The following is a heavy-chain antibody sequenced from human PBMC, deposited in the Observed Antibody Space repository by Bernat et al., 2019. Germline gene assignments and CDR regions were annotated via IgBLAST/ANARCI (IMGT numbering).Heavy chain of an antibody. J-gene: IGHJ4*02. CDR1: GFTFSTYW. Sequence: EVQLVESGGGLVQPGGSLRLFCTASGFTFSTYWMTWVRQAPGKGLEWVASIKQDGSEKYYLDSVKGRFTISRDNTKNSLYLEMNSLRGEDTAVYYCATRPRQPESWGQGTLVTVSS. D-gene: IGHD6-13*01. CDR2: IKQDGSEK. V-gene: IGHV3-7*01. CDR3: ATRPRQPES.